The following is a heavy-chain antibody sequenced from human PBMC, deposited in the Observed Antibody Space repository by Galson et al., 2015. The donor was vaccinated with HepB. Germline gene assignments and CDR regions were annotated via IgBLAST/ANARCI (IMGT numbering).Heavy chain of an antibody. V-gene: IGHV1-24*01. D-gene: IGHD3-22*01. J-gene: IGHJ5*02. CDR1: GYTLTELS. CDR3: ARDPLTGITMIVGWFDP. Sequence: SVKVSCKVSGYTLTELSMHWVRQAPGKGLEWMGGFDPEDGETIYAQKFQGRATMTEDTSTDTAYMELSSLRSEDTAVYYCARDPLTGITMIVGWFDPWGQGTLVTVSS. CDR2: FDPEDGET.